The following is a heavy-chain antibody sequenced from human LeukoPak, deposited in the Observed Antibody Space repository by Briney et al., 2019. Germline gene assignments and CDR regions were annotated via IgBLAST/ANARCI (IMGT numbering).Heavy chain of an antibody. CDR3: AKDPPLAARPIDY. D-gene: IGHD6-6*01. V-gene: IGHV3-53*01. CDR2: IYVAGST. J-gene: IGHJ4*02. CDR1: GFTVSDSF. Sequence: GGSLRLSCAASGFTVSDSFMTWVRQAPGKGLEWVSVIYVAGSTYYADSVKGRFTVSRDNSKNTLYLQMNSLRADDTAVYYCAKDPPLAARPIDYWGQGTLVTVSS.